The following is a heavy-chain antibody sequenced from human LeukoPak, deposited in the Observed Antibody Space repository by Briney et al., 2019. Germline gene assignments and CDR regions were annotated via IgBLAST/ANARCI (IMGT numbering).Heavy chain of an antibody. CDR1: GFTFSSYG. V-gene: IGHV3-33*06. Sequence: GRSLRLSCAASGFTFSSYGMHWVRQAPGKGLEWVAVIWYDGSNKYYADSVKGRFTTSRDNSKNTLYLQMNSLRAEDTAVYYCAKDLAAAGIFDYWGQGTLVTVSS. J-gene: IGHJ4*02. CDR3: AKDLAAAGIFDY. CDR2: IWYDGSNK. D-gene: IGHD6-13*01.